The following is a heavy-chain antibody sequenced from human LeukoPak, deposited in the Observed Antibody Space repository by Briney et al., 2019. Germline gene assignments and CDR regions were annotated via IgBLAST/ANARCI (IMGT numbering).Heavy chain of an antibody. CDR3: ARDGGHYYDSSGYYAPFSGYFDY. CDR2: INPSGGST. J-gene: IGHJ4*02. CDR1: GYTFTSYY. Sequence: ASVKASCKASGYTFTSYYMHWVRQAPGQGLEWMGIINPSGGSTSYAQKFQGRVTMTRDMSTSTVYMELSSLRSEDTAVYYCARDGGHYYDSSGYYAPFSGYFDYWGQGTLVTVSS. D-gene: IGHD3-22*01. V-gene: IGHV1-46*01.